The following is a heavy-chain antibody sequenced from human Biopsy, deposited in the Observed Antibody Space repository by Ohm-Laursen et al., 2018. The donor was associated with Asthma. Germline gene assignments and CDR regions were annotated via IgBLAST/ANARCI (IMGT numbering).Heavy chain of an antibody. Sequence: ASVKVSCKASGYTFTHYAIHWLRQAPGQRPEWMGWINAGNGKLEYSGKFQGRVTITRDTSATTAYMELSSLTSGDTAAYYCARDGNWCRLRNCSPPGYWFDPWGQGTLVTVSS. D-gene: IGHD2-8*02. V-gene: IGHV1-3*01. CDR1: GYTFTHYA. J-gene: IGHJ5*02. CDR3: ARDGNWCRLRNCSPPGYWFDP. CDR2: INAGNGKL.